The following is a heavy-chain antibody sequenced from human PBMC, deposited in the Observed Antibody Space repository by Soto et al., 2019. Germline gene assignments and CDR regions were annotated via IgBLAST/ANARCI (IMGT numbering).Heavy chain of an antibody. CDR3: ARVRYSSITFIY. J-gene: IGHJ4*02. CDR1: GFTFSSYS. D-gene: IGHD5-18*01. Sequence: KTGGSLRLSCAASGFTFSSYSMNWVRQAPGKGLEWVSSISSSSSYIYYADSVKGRFTISRDNAKNSLYLQMNSLRAEDTAVYYCARVRYSSITFIYWGQGTLVTVSS. V-gene: IGHV3-21*01. CDR2: ISSSSSYI.